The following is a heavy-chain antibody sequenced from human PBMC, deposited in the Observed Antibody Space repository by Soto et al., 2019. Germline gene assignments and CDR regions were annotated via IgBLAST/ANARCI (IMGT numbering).Heavy chain of an antibody. V-gene: IGHV1-24*01. CDR2: LDPEDSET. D-gene: IGHD2-15*01. Sequence: QVQLVQSGAEVKKPGASVKVSCKVSGYTLTELSMHWVRQAPGKGLEWMGGLDPEDSETIYAQKVQGRVTLTEDTSTAPAYMELSSLRSEEPSVYYGGMWRMRQSAFDIWGQVTMVIVSA. CDR1: GYTLTELS. J-gene: IGHJ3*02. CDR3: GMWRMRQSAFDI.